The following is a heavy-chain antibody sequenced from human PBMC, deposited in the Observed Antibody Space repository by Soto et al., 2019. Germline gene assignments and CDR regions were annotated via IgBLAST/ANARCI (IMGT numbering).Heavy chain of an antibody. D-gene: IGHD1-26*01. V-gene: IGHV3-21*02. Sequence: EVQLVESGGGLAKPGGSLRLSCVASGFTFSDYSLNWVRQAPGKGLEWVSYISGSSSYTYYAESVQGRFTISRDNVINILYLHLNSLRPEDTGVYYCAREPRSGGSWGLGTLVTVSS. CDR2: ISGSSSYT. J-gene: IGHJ4*02. CDR1: GFTFSDYS. CDR3: AREPRSGGS.